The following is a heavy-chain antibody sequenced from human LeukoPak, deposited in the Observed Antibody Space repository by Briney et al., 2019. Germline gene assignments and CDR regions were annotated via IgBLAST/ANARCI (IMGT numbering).Heavy chain of an antibody. CDR3: ARGYYDFWSGYYHFDY. Sequence: PETLSLTCTVSGGSISSYYWSWIRQPPGKGLEWIGSIYYSGSTYYNPSLKSRVTISVDTSKNQFSLKLSSVTAADTAVYYCARGYYDFWSGYYHFDYWGQGTLVTVSS. V-gene: IGHV4-59*12. CDR2: IYYSGST. CDR1: GGSISSYY. J-gene: IGHJ4*02. D-gene: IGHD3-3*01.